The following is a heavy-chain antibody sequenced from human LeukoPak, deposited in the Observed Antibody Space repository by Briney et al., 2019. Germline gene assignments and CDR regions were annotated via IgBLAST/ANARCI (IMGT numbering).Heavy chain of an antibody. J-gene: IGHJ4*02. Sequence: ASVKVSCKASGYTFTGYYMHWVRQAPGQGLEWMGRINPNSGGTNYAQKFQGRVTMTRDTSISIAYLELSRLRSDDTDVYYCARENYASIAADWGQGTLVTVSS. CDR2: INPNSGGT. V-gene: IGHV1-2*05. CDR1: GYTFTGYY. CDR3: ARENYASIAAD. D-gene: IGHD6-6*01.